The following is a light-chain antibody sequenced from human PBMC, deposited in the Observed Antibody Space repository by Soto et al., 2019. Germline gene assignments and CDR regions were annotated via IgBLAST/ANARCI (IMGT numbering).Light chain of an antibody. Sequence: SVLPRPRSLSGPPDQSATISSTGTTSDVGGYNYVSWYQQHPGKAPKLMIYDVSKRPSGVPDRFSGSKSGNTASLTISGLQAEDEADYYCCSYAGSYTFYVFGTGTKVTVL. CDR3: CSYAGSYTFYV. CDR1: TSDVGGYNY. V-gene: IGLV2-11*01. CDR2: DVS. J-gene: IGLJ1*01.